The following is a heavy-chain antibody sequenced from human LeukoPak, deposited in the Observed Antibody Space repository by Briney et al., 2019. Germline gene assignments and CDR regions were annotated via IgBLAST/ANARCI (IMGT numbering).Heavy chain of an antibody. V-gene: IGHV3-33*01. CDR2: IWYDGSNK. CDR1: GFTFSSYG. D-gene: IGHD6-13*01. J-gene: IGHJ3*02. CDR3: ARSLQGSSSWYPGNAFDI. Sequence: GGSLRLSCAASGFTFSSYGMHWVRQAPGKGLEWVAVIWYDGSNKYYAGSVKGRFTISRENAKNSLYLQMNSLRAGDTAVYYCARSLQGSSSWYPGNAFDIWGQGTMVTVSS.